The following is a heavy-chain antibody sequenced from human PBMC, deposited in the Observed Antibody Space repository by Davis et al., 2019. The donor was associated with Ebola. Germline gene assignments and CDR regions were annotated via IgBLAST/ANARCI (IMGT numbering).Heavy chain of an antibody. V-gene: IGHV1-18*04. CDR3: ARGENQDWNYVGLYFDY. CDR1: GYTFTNYY. CDR2: ISAYNGNT. D-gene: IGHD1-7*01. Sequence: ASVKVSCKASGYTFTNYYMHWVRQAPGQGLEWMGWISAYNGNTNYAQKLQGRVTITADKSTSTAYMELSSLRSEDTAVYYCARGENQDWNYVGLYFDYWGQGTLVTVSS. J-gene: IGHJ4*02.